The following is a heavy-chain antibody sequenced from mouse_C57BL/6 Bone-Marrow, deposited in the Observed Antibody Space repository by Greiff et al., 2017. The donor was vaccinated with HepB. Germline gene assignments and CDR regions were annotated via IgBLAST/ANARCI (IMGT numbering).Heavy chain of an antibody. J-gene: IGHJ1*03. D-gene: IGHD1-1*01. Sequence: QVQLQQPGAELVKPGASVKLSCKASGYTFTSYWMHWVKQRPGQGLEWIGMIHPNSGSTNYNEKFKSKATLTVDKSASTAYMQLSSLTSEDSAVYYYARYYYGSSLYLYFDVWGTGTTVTVSS. CDR3: ARYYYGSSLYLYFDV. CDR1: GYTFTSYW. V-gene: IGHV1-64*01. CDR2: IHPNSGST.